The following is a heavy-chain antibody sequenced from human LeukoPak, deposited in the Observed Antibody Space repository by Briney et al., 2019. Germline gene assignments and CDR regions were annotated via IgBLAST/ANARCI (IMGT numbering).Heavy chain of an antibody. CDR1: GGSISSSSYY. D-gene: IGHD5-18*01. Sequence: PSETLSLTCTVSGGSISSSSYYWGWIRQPPGKGLEWIGYIYYSGSTNYNPSLKSRFTISVDTSKNQFSLKLSSVAAADTAVYYCARSDTAMAFNWGQGTLVTVSS. CDR3: ARSDTAMAFN. J-gene: IGHJ4*02. V-gene: IGHV4-61*05. CDR2: IYYSGST.